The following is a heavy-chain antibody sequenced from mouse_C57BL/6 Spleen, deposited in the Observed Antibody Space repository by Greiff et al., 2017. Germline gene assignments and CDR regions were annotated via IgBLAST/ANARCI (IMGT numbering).Heavy chain of an antibody. CDR3: ARSEGYYYGSSSFFDY. D-gene: IGHD1-1*01. Sequence: QVQLQQSGAELVRPGSSVKLSCKASGYTFTSYWMVWVKQRPGQGLEWIGNIYPSDSETHYNQKFKDKTTLTVDKSSSTAYMQLSSLTSEDSAVYYCARSEGYYYGSSSFFDYWGQGTTLTVSS. V-gene: IGHV1-61*01. CDR2: IYPSDSET. J-gene: IGHJ2*01. CDR1: GYTFTSYW.